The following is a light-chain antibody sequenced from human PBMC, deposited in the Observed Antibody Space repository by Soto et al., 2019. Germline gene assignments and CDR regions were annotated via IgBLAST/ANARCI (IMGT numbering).Light chain of an antibody. CDR1: SSDVGGYDF. Sequence: QSALTQPRSVSGSPVQSVTISGTGTSSDVGGYDFVSWYQQHAGKAHILMISDVSKWPLCVSDRFSVSKSVNTASLTISGAHAEDEADYYCCSYADDLDLFGGRTK. CDR2: DVS. CDR3: CSYADDLDL. J-gene: IGLJ2*01. V-gene: IGLV2-11*01.